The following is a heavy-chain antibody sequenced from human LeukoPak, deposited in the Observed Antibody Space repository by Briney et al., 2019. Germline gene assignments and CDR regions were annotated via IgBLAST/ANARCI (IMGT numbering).Heavy chain of an antibody. CDR3: ARHESSGWYYFDY. V-gene: IGHV4-59*08. Sequence: SETLSLTCTVSGGSISSYYWSWIRQPPGKGLEWIGYIYYSGSTNYNPSLKSRVTISVDASKNQFSLKLSSVTAADTAVYYCARHESSGWYYFDYWGQGTLVTVSS. CDR2: IYYSGST. D-gene: IGHD6-19*01. CDR1: GGSISSYY. J-gene: IGHJ4*02.